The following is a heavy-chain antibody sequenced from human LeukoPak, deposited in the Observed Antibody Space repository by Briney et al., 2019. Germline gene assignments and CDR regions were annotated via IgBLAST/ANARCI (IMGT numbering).Heavy chain of an antibody. V-gene: IGHV4-30-4*01. CDR1: GASISSGGYY. J-gene: IGHJ4*02. D-gene: IGHD5-18*01. CDR3: ARDGYSSGYFDY. Sequence: SETLSLTCTVSGASISSGGYYWNWIRQPPGKGLEWIGYIYYSRSTSYSPSLKSRLTISVDTSKNQFSLKLSSVTAADTAVYYCARDGYSSGYFDYWGQGTLVTVSS. CDR2: IYYSRST.